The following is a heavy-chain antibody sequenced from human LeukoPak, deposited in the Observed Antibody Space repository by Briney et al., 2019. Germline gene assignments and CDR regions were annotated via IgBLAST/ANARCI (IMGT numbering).Heavy chain of an antibody. CDR3: ATRIAAAGSPNY. Sequence: SETLSLTCTVSGGSISSYYWSWIRQPPGKGLEWIGYIYYSGSTNYNPSLKSRVTISVDTSKNQFSLKLSSVTAADTAVYYCATRIAAAGSPNYWGQGTLVTVSS. J-gene: IGHJ4*02. CDR1: GGSISSYY. V-gene: IGHV4-59*12. CDR2: IYYSGST. D-gene: IGHD6-13*01.